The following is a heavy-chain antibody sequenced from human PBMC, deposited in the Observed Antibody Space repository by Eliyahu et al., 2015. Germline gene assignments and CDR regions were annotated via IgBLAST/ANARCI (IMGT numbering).Heavy chain of an antibody. Sequence: QXQLVQSGAEVKKPGSSVKXSCKASXGXFXSXAIXXVRQAPGQGLAWXGGSIPILGTANYAQKFQGRVTITADKSTSTAYMELSSLRSEDTAVYYCARGGPRDSSGYYLTVFDYWGQGTLVTVSS. CDR3: ARGGPRDSSGYYLTVFDY. J-gene: IGHJ4*02. CDR2: SIPILGTA. V-gene: IGHV1-69*06. D-gene: IGHD3-22*01. CDR1: XGXFXSXA.